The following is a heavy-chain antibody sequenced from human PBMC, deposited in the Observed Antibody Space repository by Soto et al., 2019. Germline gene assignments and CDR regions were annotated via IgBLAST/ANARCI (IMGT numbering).Heavy chain of an antibody. V-gene: IGHV1-18*01. J-gene: IGHJ4*02. D-gene: IGHD6-13*01. CDR2: ISASNGNI. CDR1: VYTFTTYG. Sequence: ASVKVSCKDSVYTFTTYGISWVRQAPGQGLEWMGWISASNGNIYYGQKFQGRVTMTTDSFTSTAYMELSSLTSDDTAVYYCARALPYSSSGDSWGRGTLVTVSS. CDR3: ARALPYSSSGDS.